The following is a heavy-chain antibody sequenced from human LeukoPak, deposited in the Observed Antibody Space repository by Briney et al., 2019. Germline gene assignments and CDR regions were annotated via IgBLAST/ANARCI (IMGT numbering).Heavy chain of an antibody. CDR3: ARSSHYDILTGYSEEDAFDI. D-gene: IGHD3-9*01. Sequence: GGSLRLSCAASGFTVSSYYMSWVRQAPGKGLEWVAVIYSGGSTDYADSVKGRFTISRDNSKNTLYLQMNSLRVEDTAVYYSARSSHYDILTGYSEEDAFDIWGQGTMVTVSS. V-gene: IGHV3-53*01. J-gene: IGHJ3*02. CDR1: GFTVSSYY. CDR2: IYSGGST.